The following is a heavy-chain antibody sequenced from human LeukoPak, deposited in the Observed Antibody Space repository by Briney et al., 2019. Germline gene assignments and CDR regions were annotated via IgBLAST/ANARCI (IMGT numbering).Heavy chain of an antibody. Sequence: PSQTLSLTCTVSGGSISSGGYYWSWIRQHPGKGLEWIGYIYYSGSTYYNPSLKSRVTISVDTSKNQFSLKLSSVTAADTAVYYCARDAGLHYYYYYGMDVWGKGTTVTVSS. D-gene: IGHD5-12*01. CDR2: IYYSGST. CDR3: ARDAGLHYYYYYGMDV. CDR1: GGSISSGGYY. V-gene: IGHV4-31*03. J-gene: IGHJ6*04.